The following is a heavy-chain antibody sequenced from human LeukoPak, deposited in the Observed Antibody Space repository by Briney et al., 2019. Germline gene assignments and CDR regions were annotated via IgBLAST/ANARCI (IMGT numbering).Heavy chain of an antibody. J-gene: IGHJ5*02. Sequence: GGSLRLSCAASGFTFSSYAMSWVRQAPGKGLEWVSAISGSGGSTYYADSVKGRFTISRDNSKNTLYLQMNSLRAEDTAVYYCAKRSYYDFWSGPSNWFDPWGQGTLVTVSS. D-gene: IGHD3-3*01. CDR1: GFTFSSYA. CDR3: AKRSYYDFWSGPSNWFDP. V-gene: IGHV3-23*01. CDR2: ISGSGGST.